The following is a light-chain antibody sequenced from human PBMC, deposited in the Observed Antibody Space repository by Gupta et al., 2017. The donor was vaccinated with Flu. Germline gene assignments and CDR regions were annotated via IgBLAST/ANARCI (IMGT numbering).Light chain of an antibody. CDR1: LSVSSNK. J-gene: IGKJ1*01. CDR3: QQYGSSPTT. V-gene: IGKV3-20*01. Sequence: VLPPSPCPLSLAPGERATPFCRASLSVSSNKLAWYQQKPGQAPSLLIYGASSRATGIPHKFSGSGSGTDFTLTISRLDPEDFAVYYCQQYGSSPTTFGQGTKVEIK. CDR2: GAS.